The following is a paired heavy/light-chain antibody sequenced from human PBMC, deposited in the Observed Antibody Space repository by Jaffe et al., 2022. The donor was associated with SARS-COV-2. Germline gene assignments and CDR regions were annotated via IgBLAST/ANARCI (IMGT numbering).Light chain of an antibody. Sequence: QSVLTQPPSVSGAPGQRVTISCTGNSSNLGAGYHVHWYQQLPGAAPKLLIFVNTVRPSGVPDRFSGSKSGTSASLAITGLQAEDEADYYCQSYDSSLSASVFGTGTKVTVL. V-gene: IGLV1-40*01. CDR3: QSYDSSLSASV. J-gene: IGLJ1*01. CDR1: SSNLGAGYH. CDR2: VNT.
Heavy chain of an antibody. CDR3: ATDVRSHFDH. CDR1: GYTFNDYF. V-gene: IGHV1-2*02. J-gene: IGHJ4*02. CDR2: INPKSGDT. Sequence: QVQLVQSGAEVKKPGASVKVSCKASGYTFNDYFIHWVRQAPGQGLEWMGWINPKSGDTKYAQKFQGRVTMTRDTSITSTYMELSRLRSDDTAVFYCATDVRSHFDHWGQGTLVTVSS.